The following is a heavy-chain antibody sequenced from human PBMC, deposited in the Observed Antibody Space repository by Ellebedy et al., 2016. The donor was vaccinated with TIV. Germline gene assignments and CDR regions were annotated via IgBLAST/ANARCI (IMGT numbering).Heavy chain of an antibody. CDR1: GYTFTSYG. D-gene: IGHD6-19*01. Sequence: ASVKVSCKASGYTFTSYGITWVRQAPGQGLEWMGWISAYNGNTNYAQKLQGRVTMTIDTSTSTAYMELRSLRSDDTAAYYCARSSPGYSSGWYPYWGQGTLVTVSS. CDR2: ISAYNGNT. V-gene: IGHV1-18*04. J-gene: IGHJ4*02. CDR3: ARSSPGYSSGWYPY.